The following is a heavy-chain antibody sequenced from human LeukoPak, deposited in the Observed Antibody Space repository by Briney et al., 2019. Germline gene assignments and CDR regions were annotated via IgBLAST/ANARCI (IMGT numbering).Heavy chain of an antibody. CDR2: IDPSDSYT. CDR1: GYSFTTYW. D-gene: IGHD2-15*01. CDR3: ARRCMSGYCSSGGPMDDY. J-gene: IGHJ4*02. V-gene: IGHV5-10-1*01. Sequence: GESLRISCKGSGYSFTTYWITWVRQMPGKGLEWMGRIDPSDSYTNYSPSFQGHFTISADKSISTAYLQWSSLKASDTAMYYCARRCMSGYCSSGGPMDDYWGQGTLVTVSS.